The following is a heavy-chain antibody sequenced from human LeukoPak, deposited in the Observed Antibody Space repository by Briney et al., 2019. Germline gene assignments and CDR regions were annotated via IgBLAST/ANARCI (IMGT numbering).Heavy chain of an antibody. Sequence: PGGSLRLSCAASGFTFDDYAMHWVRQAPGKGLEWVSLISWDGGNTYYADSVKGRFTISRDNSKNSLYLQMNSLRPEDTALYSCAKDKAWRHTAMGVPGDWGQGTLVTVSS. CDR2: ISWDGGNT. J-gene: IGHJ4*02. CDR1: GFTFDDYA. CDR3: AKDKAWRHTAMGVPGD. V-gene: IGHV3-43D*03. D-gene: IGHD5-18*01.